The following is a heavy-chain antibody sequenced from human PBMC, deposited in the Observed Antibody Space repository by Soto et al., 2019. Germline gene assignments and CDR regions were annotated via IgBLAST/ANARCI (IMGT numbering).Heavy chain of an antibody. V-gene: IGHV1-69*13. CDR3: ARQLHLHGVVNYYGMDV. D-gene: IGHD3-3*01. J-gene: IGHJ6*02. Sequence: SVKVSCKASGGTFSSYAISWVRQAPGQGLEWMGGIIPIFGTANYAQKFRGRVTITADESTSTAYMELSSLRSEDTAVYYCARQLHLHGVVNYYGMDVWGQGTTVTVSS. CDR1: GGTFSSYA. CDR2: IIPIFGTA.